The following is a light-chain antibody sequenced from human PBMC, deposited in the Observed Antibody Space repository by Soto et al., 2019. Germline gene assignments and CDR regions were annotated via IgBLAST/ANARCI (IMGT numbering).Light chain of an antibody. CDR1: SSDVGAYTY. Sequence: QSALTQPASVSGSHGQSITISCAGTSSDVGAYTYVSWYQQHPGKAPKLMIYDVSNRPSGVSNRFSGSKSGNTAFLIISGLQAEDETDYYCTSYTSNSPPYVFGGGTKLTVL. CDR3: TSYTSNSPPYV. J-gene: IGLJ1*01. V-gene: IGLV2-14*01. CDR2: DVS.